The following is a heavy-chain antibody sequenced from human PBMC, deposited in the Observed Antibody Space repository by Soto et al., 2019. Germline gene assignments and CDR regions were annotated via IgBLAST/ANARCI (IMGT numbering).Heavy chain of an antibody. V-gene: IGHV5-51*01. CDR3: ARRSGTYYDFWSGLDV. Sequence: PGESLKISCKGSGYSFTSYWIGWVRQMPGKGLEWMGIIYPGDSDTRYSPSFQGQVTISADKSISTAYLQWSSLKASDTAMYYCARRSGTYYDFWSGLDVWAQGTTVTVS. CDR2: IYPGDSDT. CDR1: GYSFTSYW. J-gene: IGHJ6*02. D-gene: IGHD3-3*01.